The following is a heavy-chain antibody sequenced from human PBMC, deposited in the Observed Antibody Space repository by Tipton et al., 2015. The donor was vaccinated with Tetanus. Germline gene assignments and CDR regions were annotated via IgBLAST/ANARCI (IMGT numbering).Heavy chain of an antibody. V-gene: IGHV5-51*01. CDR3: ARRRSAVLSGGYHWYFDL. J-gene: IGHJ2*01. Sequence: QLVQSGAEVKKPGESLKISCKATGYSFSNYWIAWVRQMPGKGLEWMGIIYPGDSEATYSPSFQGQVTISLDKSISTAYLQWSSLKASDTAIYYCARRRSAVLSGGYHWYFDLWGRGTMVTVSS. D-gene: IGHD3-3*01. CDR1: GYSFSNYW. CDR2: IYPGDSEA.